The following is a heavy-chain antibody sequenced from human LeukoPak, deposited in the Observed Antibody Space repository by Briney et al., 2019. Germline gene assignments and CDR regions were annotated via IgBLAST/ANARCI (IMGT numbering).Heavy chain of an antibody. CDR1: GFNFSSYG. V-gene: IGHV3-30*02. CDR2: IRYDGSTK. CDR3: AKDGDSGSDYDYYYYYMDV. J-gene: IGHJ6*03. D-gene: IGHD1-26*01. Sequence: GSLRLPCAAFGFNFSSYGMHWVRQAPGKGLEWVAFIRYDGSTKYYADSVKGRFTISRDNSKNTLYLQMNSLRAEDTAVYYCAKDGDSGSDYDYYYYYMDVWGKGTTVTISS.